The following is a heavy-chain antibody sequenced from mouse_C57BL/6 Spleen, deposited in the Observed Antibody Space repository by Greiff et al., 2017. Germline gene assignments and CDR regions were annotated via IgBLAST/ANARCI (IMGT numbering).Heavy chain of an antibody. Sequence: QVQLKQPGAELVKPGASVKLSCKASGYTFTSYWMHWVKQRPGQGLEWIGMIHPNSGSTNYNEKFKSKATLTVDKSSSTAYMQLSSLTSEGSAVYYCALSTMVTTGAMDYWGQGTSVTVSS. J-gene: IGHJ4*01. CDR1: GYTFTSYW. CDR2: IHPNSGST. D-gene: IGHD2-2*01. CDR3: ALSTMVTTGAMDY. V-gene: IGHV1-64*01.